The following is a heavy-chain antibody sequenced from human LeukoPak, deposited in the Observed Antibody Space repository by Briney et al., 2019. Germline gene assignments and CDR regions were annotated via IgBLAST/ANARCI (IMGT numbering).Heavy chain of an antibody. CDR1: GGSISSYY. CDR2: INHSGST. D-gene: IGHD1-26*01. V-gene: IGHV4-34*01. J-gene: IGHJ4*02. Sequence: PSETLSLTCTVSGGSISSYYWSWLRQPPGKGLEWIGEINHSGSTNYNPSLKSRVSISADTSKNQFSLNLSSVTAADTAVYYCARLLSGAFDYWGQGTLVTVSS. CDR3: ARLLSGAFDY.